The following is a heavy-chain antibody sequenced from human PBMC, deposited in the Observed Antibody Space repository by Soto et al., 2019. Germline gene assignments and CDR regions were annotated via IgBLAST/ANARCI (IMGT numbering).Heavy chain of an antibody. CDR3: AGEAAAGIYYYYGMDV. Sequence: GGSLRLSCAASGFTFSSYAMSWVRQAPGKGLEWVSAISGSGGSTYYADSVKGRFTISRDNSKNTLYLQMISLRAEDTAVYYCAGEAAAGIYYYYGMDVWGQGTTVTVSS. D-gene: IGHD6-13*01. CDR2: ISGSGGST. J-gene: IGHJ6*02. CDR1: GFTFSSYA. V-gene: IGHV3-23*01.